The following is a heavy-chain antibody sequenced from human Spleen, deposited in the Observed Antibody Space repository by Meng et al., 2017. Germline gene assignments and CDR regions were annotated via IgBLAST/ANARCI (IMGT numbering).Heavy chain of an antibody. V-gene: IGHV3-7*01. D-gene: IGHD3-22*01. Sequence: GGSLRLSCAASGFTFSSYWMSWVRQALGKGLEWVANIKQDGSEKYYVDSVKGRFTISRDNAKNTLYLQMNSLRAEDTAVYYCARVGYYDSSNYYAYFQHWGQGTLVTVSS. CDR2: IKQDGSEK. CDR1: GFTFSSYW. CDR3: ARVGYYDSSNYYAYFQH. J-gene: IGHJ1*01.